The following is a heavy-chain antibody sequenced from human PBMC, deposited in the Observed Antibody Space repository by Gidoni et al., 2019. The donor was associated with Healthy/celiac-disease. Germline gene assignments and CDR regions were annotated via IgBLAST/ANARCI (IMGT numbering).Heavy chain of an antibody. CDR3: ARDYRNDDYGDYVDFDY. CDR1: GYTFTSYG. V-gene: IGHV1-18*01. Sequence: QVQLVQSGAEVKKPGASVKVSCKASGYTFTSYGISWVRQAPGQGLEWMGWISAYNGNTNYAQKLQGRVTMTTDTSTSTAYMELRSLRSDDTAVYYCARDYRNDDYGDYVDFDYWGQGTLVTVSS. J-gene: IGHJ4*02. D-gene: IGHD4-17*01. CDR2: ISAYNGNT.